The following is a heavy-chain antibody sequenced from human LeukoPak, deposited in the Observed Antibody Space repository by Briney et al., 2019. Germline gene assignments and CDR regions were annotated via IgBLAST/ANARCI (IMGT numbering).Heavy chain of an antibody. CDR3: ARVLGQVGAYYFDY. CDR1: GGSISSGGYH. Sequence: SETLSLTCTVSGGSISSGGYHWSWIRQPPGKGLEWIGYIYHSGSTYYNPSLKSRVTISVDRSKNQFSLKLSSVTAADTAVYYCARVLGQVGAYYFDYWGQGTLVTVSS. V-gene: IGHV4-30-2*01. D-gene: IGHD2-2*01. J-gene: IGHJ4*02. CDR2: IYHSGST.